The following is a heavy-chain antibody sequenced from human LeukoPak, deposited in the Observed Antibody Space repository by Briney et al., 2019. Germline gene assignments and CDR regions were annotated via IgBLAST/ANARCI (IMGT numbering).Heavy chain of an antibody. CDR2: IDPSDSYT. V-gene: IGHV5-10-1*01. J-gene: IGHJ4*02. Sequence: GESLKISCKASGYSFTRYWISWVRQMPGKGLEWMGRIDPSDSYTNYSPSFQGHVTISADKSISTAYLQWRSLKASDTAIYYCARTYSSGWAFFDYWGQGNMVTVS. CDR1: GYSFTRYW. D-gene: IGHD6-19*01. CDR3: ARTYSSGWAFFDY.